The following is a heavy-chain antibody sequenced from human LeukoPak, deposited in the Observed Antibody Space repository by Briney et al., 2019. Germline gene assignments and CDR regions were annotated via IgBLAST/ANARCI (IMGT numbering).Heavy chain of an antibody. CDR3: ARDDYDFWSGYPYYYYMDV. V-gene: IGHV3-21*01. Sequence: GGSLRLSCAASGFIFSSYSMNWVRQAPGKGLEWVSSISSSSSYIYYADSVKGRFTVSRDNAKNSLYLQMNSLRAEDTAVYYCARDDYDFWSGYPYYYYMDVWGKGTTVTVSS. CDR2: ISSSSSYI. D-gene: IGHD3-3*01. CDR1: GFIFSSYS. J-gene: IGHJ6*03.